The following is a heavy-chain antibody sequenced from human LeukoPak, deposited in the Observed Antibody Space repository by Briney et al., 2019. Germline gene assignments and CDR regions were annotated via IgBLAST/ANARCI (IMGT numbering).Heavy chain of an antibody. J-gene: IGHJ3*02. V-gene: IGHV3-9*01. Sequence: GGSLRLSCAASGFTFDDYAMHWVRQAPGKGLEWVSGISWNSGSIVYADSVKGRFTISRDNSKNTLYLQMNSLRAEDTAVYYCARENIRWPLAFDIWGQGTMVTVSS. CDR3: ARENIRWPLAFDI. CDR2: ISWNSGSI. CDR1: GFTFDDYA. D-gene: IGHD5-24*01.